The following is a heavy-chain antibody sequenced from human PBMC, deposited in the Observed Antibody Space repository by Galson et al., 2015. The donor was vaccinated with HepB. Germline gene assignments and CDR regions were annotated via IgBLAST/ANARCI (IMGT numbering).Heavy chain of an antibody. CDR2: ISTNGATI. Sequence: SLRLSCAASGFTFSSYTMNWVRQTPGKGLQWVSYISTNGATIHYAASVKGRLTISRDNSKNTVYLQLNSLRAEDTAVYYCARESNYAAYYVMDVWGQGTTVTVSS. J-gene: IGHJ6*02. CDR1: GFTFSSYT. CDR3: ARESNYAAYYVMDV. V-gene: IGHV3-48*01. D-gene: IGHD2-15*01.